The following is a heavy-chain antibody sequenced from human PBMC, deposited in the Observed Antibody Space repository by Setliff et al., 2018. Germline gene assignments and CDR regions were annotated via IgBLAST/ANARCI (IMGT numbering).Heavy chain of an antibody. CDR1: GGSVNSGYDN. CDR2: INRRGST. J-gene: IGHJ4*02. V-gene: IGHV4-61*09. D-gene: IGHD6-19*01. Sequence: PSETLSLTCTVSGGSVNSGYDNWNWLRQPAGKGLEWIGHINRRGSTNFSPSLKSRVTISLDSSKNQFSLRLSSATAADAAVYFCARGRAGHSGHWGQGTLVTVSS. CDR3: ARGRAGHSGH.